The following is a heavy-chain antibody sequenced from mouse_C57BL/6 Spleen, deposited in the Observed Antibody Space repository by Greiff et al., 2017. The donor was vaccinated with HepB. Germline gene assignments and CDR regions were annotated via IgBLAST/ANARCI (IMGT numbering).Heavy chain of an antibody. V-gene: IGHV1-15*01. CDR1: GYTFTDYE. CDR3: TRDYGSSCYFDY. Sequence: VQLQESGAELVRPGASVTLSCKASGYTFTDYEMHWVKQTPVHGLEWIGAIDPETGGTAYNQKFKGKAILTADKSSSTAYMELRSLTSEDSAVYYCTRDYGSSCYFDYWGQGTTLTVSS. CDR2: IDPETGGT. D-gene: IGHD1-1*01. J-gene: IGHJ2*01.